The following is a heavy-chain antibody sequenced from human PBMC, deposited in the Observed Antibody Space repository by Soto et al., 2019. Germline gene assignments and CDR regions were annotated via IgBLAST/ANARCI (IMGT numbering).Heavy chain of an antibody. Sequence: SVKVSCKASGGTFSSYAISWVRQAPGQGLEWMGGIIPIFGTANYAQKFQGRVTITADESTSTAYMELSSLRSEDTAVYYCARDVDTAMARESYYYYGMDVWGQGTTVTVFS. J-gene: IGHJ6*02. CDR1: GGTFSSYA. D-gene: IGHD5-18*01. CDR2: IIPIFGTA. V-gene: IGHV1-69*13. CDR3: ARDVDTAMARESYYYYGMDV.